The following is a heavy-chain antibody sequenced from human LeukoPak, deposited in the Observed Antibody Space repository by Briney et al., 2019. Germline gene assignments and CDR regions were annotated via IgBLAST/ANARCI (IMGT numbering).Heavy chain of an antibody. V-gene: IGHV4-34*01. CDR1: GGSFSGYY. Sequence: SETLSLTCAVYGGSFSGYYWSWIRQPPGKGLEWIGEINHSGSTNYNPSLKSRVTISVDTSKNQFSLKLSSVTAADTAVYYCARVPSGKDYWGQGTLVTVSS. D-gene: IGHD3-10*01. CDR3: ARVPSGKDY. CDR2: INHSGST. J-gene: IGHJ4*02.